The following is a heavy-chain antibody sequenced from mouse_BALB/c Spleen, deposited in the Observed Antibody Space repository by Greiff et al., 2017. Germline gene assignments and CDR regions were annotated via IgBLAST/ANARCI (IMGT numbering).Heavy chain of an antibody. J-gene: IGHJ4*01. D-gene: IGHD2-4*01. CDR3: ARHDYDSGGDAMDY. CDR2: IYPGDGDT. Sequence: QVQLQQSGAELVRPGSSVKISCKASGYAFSSYWMNWVKQRPGQGLEWIGQIYPGDGDTNYNGKFKGKATLTADKSSSTAYMQLSSLTSEESAVYFCARHDYDSGGDAMDYWGQGTSVTVSS. CDR1: GYAFSSYW. V-gene: IGHV1-80*01.